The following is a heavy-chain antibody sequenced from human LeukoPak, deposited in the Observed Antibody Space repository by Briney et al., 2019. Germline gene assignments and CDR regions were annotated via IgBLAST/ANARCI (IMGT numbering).Heavy chain of an antibody. V-gene: IGHV3-11*04. CDR2: ISSSGSTI. CDR3: ASGHYYDSSGYYWVY. CDR1: GFTFSDYY. Sequence: GGSLRLSCAASGFTFSDYYMSWIRQAPGKGLEWVSYISSSGSTIYYADSVKGRFTISRDNAKNSLYLQMNSLRAEDTAVYYCASGHYYDSSGYYWVYWGQGTLVTVSS. D-gene: IGHD3-22*01. J-gene: IGHJ4*02.